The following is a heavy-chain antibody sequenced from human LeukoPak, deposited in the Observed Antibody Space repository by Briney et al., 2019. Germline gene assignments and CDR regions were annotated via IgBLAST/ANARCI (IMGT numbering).Heavy chain of an antibody. CDR2: IYYSGST. J-gene: IGHJ4*02. Sequence: SETLSLTCTVSGGSVSSGSYYWSWIRQPPGKGLEWIGYIYYSGSTNYNPSLKSRVTISVDTFKNQFSLKLSSVTAADTAVYYCARGGYDYVWGSYRGTGFDYWGQGTLVTVSS. CDR1: GGSVSSGSYY. CDR3: ARGGYDYVWGSYRGTGFDY. V-gene: IGHV4-61*01. D-gene: IGHD3-16*02.